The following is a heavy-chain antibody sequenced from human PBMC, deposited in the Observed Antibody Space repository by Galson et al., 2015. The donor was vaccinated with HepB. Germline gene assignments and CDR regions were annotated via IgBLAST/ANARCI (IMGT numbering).Heavy chain of an antibody. CDR2: IVVGSGNT. D-gene: IGHD3-3*01. J-gene: IGHJ6*03. CDR1: GFTLTTSA. CDR3: ARGTRNTIFGVVWGYYMDV. V-gene: IGHV1-58*01. Sequence: SVKVSCKASGFTLTTSAVQWVRQTRGQRLEWIGRIVVGSGNTNYGQKFQERVSITRDMSTSTAYMELSSLRSEDTAVYYCARGTRNTIFGVVWGYYMDVWGKGTTVTVSS.